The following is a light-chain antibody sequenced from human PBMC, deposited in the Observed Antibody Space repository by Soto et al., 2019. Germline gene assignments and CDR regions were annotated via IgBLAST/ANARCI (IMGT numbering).Light chain of an antibody. CDR1: QSLLHSNGYNY. J-gene: IGKJ4*01. V-gene: IGKV2-28*01. CDR2: LGS. Sequence: DMVMTQSPLSLPVTPGEPASISCRSSQSLLHSNGYNYLDWVLQKPGQSPQVLIYLGSNRASGVPDRFSGSGSGTDFTLKISRVEAEDVGVYYCMQALQTPLTFGGGTKVEIK. CDR3: MQALQTPLT.